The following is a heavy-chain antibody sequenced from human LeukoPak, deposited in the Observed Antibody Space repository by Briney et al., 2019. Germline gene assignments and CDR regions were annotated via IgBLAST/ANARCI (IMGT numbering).Heavy chain of an antibody. CDR3: AKGLREYDFWSGYAT. V-gene: IGHV3-23*01. J-gene: IGHJ5*02. D-gene: IGHD3-3*01. CDR1: GFTFSSYA. CDR2: ISVSGGSP. Sequence: LSGGSLRLSCAASGFTFSSYAMMWVRQAPGKGLDWVSTISVSGGSPNYADSVKGRFTISRDNSKNTLFLQMNSLRAEDTALYYCAKGLREYDFWSGYATWGQGTLVTVSS.